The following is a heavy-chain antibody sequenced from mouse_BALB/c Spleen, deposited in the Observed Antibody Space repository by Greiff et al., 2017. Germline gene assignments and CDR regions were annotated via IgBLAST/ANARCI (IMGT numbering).Heavy chain of an antibody. CDR1: GFNIKDTY. Sequence: EVQLVASGAALVKPGASVKLSCTASGFNIKDTYLHWVKQRPEQGLEWLGWIDPANGNTKYDPKFQGKATITADTSSNTAYLQLSSLTSEATAVYDCACYDDYNPEAMDDGGQGTAGTVAA. CDR3: ACYDDYNPEAMDD. J-gene: IGHJ4*01. D-gene: IGHD2-4*01. CDR2: IDPANGNT. V-gene: IGHV14-3*02.